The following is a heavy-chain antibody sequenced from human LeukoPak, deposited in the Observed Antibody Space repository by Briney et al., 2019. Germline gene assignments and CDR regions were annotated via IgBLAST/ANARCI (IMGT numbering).Heavy chain of an antibody. D-gene: IGHD2-15*01. V-gene: IGHV5-51*01. Sequence: GESLKISCKGSGYSFTSYWIGWVRQMPGKGLEWMGIIYPGDSDTRYSPSFQGQVTISADKSISTAYLQWSSLKASDTAMYYCARPIRDGRSVYAHIDYWGQGTLVTVSS. CDR2: IYPGDSDT. CDR1: GYSFTSYW. CDR3: ARPIRDGRSVYAHIDY. J-gene: IGHJ4*02.